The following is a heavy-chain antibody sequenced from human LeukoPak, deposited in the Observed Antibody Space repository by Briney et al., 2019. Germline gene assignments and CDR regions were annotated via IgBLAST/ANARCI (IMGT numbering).Heavy chain of an antibody. CDR1: GDSVSSNSAA. CDR3: ARGRIGYRSELLWFGEPLPA. J-gene: IGHJ5*02. Sequence: SQTLSLTCAISGDSVSSNSAAWNWIRQSPSRGLEWLGRTYYRSKWYNDYAVSVKSRITINPDTSKNQFSLQLNSVTPGDTAVYYCARGRIGYRSELLWFGEPLPAWGQGTLVTVSS. V-gene: IGHV6-1*01. D-gene: IGHD3-10*01. CDR2: TYYRSKWYN.